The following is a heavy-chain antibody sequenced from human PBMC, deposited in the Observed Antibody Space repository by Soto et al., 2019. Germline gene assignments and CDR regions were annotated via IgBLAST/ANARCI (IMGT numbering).Heavy chain of an antibody. V-gene: IGHV3-20*01. Sequence: GGSLRLSCVASGFTFDDYGMSWVRQAPGKGLEWVCGINWNGGSTHYADPVKGQFTISRYNAKNSLYLQMNSLRVEDTAFYHCARRRGAYYYYMDVWGKGTTVNVSS. CDR1: GFTFDDYG. CDR3: ARRRGAYYYYMDV. CDR2: INWNGGST. J-gene: IGHJ6*03. D-gene: IGHD3-16*01.